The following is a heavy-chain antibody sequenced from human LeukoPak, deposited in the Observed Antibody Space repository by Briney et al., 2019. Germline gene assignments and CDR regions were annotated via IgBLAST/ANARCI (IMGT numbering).Heavy chain of an antibody. CDR1: GYSISSGYY. Sequence: SETLSLTCTVSGYSISSGYYWGWIRQPPGKGLEWIGSIYHSGSTYYNPSLKSRVTISVDTSKNQFSLKLSSVTAADTAVYYCARALSIVVVPAVFFDYWGQGTLVTVSS. CDR2: IYHSGST. D-gene: IGHD2-2*01. V-gene: IGHV4-38-2*02. CDR3: ARALSIVVVPAVFFDY. J-gene: IGHJ4*02.